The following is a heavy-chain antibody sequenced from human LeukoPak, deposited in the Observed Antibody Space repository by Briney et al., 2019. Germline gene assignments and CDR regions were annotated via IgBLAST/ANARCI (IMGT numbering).Heavy chain of an antibody. CDR3: ARGRWFNDY. Sequence: PSETLSLTCTVDGGSFRCYYWRWIRQPPRKGLEWIGEIYHSGSTNYNPSLKSRVTISVDTSKNQFSLRRSSVTAADTAVYYCARGRWFNDYWGQGTLVTVSS. J-gene: IGHJ4*02. CDR1: GGSFRCYY. CDR2: IYHSGST. V-gene: IGHV4-34*01. D-gene: IGHD4-23*01.